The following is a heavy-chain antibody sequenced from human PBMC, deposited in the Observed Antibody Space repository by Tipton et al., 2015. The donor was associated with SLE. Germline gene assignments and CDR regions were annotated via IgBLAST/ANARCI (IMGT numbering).Heavy chain of an antibody. CDR3: ATYPTGYYYGLDV. V-gene: IGHV4-61*09. CDR2: FYAPGNT. CDR1: GVSIGSVSYY. J-gene: IGHJ6*02. Sequence: TLSLTCSVSGVSIGSVSYYWTWIRQPAGKGLEWIGHFYAPGNTNYNPSLRSRVTISVDTSKNQFSLRLSSVTAADTAVYYCATYPTGYYYGLDVWGQGTTVTVSS.